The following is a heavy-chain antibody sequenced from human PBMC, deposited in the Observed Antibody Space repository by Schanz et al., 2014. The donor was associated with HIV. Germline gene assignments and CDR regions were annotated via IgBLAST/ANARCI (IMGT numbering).Heavy chain of an antibody. CDR3: AREGESSGRAGLFDL. D-gene: IGHD6-19*01. V-gene: IGHV3-30*09. CDR2: MSHDGFSK. CDR1: GLTFSSSI. Sequence: QVQLVESGGGVVQPGRSLRLSCTASGLTFSSSIMHWVRQAPGKGLEWEAGMSHDGFSKYFADSVKGRFAISREDSKNTVHLQMDSLRPEDTAVYYCAREGESSGRAGLFDLWGQGAMVTVSS. J-gene: IGHJ3*01.